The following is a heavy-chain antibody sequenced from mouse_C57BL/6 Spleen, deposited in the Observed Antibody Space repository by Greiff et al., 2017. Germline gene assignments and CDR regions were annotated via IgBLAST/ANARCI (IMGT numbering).Heavy chain of an antibody. CDR3: ARRGGAMDY. CDR1: GYTFTSYW. Sequence: QVQLQQPGAELVMPGASVKLSCKASGYTFTSYWMHWVKQRPGQGLEWIGEIDPSDSYTNYNQKFKGKSTLTVDKSSSTAYMQLSILTSEDSAVYYCARRGGAMDYWGQGNSVTVSS. V-gene: IGHV1-69*01. J-gene: IGHJ4*01. CDR2: IDPSDSYT.